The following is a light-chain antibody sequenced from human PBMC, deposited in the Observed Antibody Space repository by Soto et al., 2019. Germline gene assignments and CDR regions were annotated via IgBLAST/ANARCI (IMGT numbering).Light chain of an antibody. J-gene: IGKJ2*01. CDR2: GGS. CDR1: QSVSRSY. V-gene: IGKV3-20*01. CDR3: QQYGSLPRT. Sequence: EIVLTQSPGTLSLSPGERATLSCRASQSVSRSYLGWYQQKPGQAPRLLIYGGSSRATGIPDRFSGSGSGTDFPLTISRLEPEDFAVYYCQQYGSLPRTFGQGTTLEIK.